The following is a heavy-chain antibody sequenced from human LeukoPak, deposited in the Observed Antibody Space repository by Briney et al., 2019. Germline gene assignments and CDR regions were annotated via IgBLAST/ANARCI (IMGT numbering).Heavy chain of an antibody. J-gene: IGHJ5*02. CDR3: TRDSSGPVDP. CDR1: GFTFGDFT. D-gene: IGHD5-12*01. CDR2: IRSKAYGGTA. V-gene: IGHV3-49*04. Sequence: PGGSLRLSCAASGFTFGDFTMTWVRQAPGKGLEWVGFIRSKAYGGTAEYAASVKGRFTISRDDSKSIAYLQMNSLKTEDTAVYYWTRDSSGPVDPWGQGTLVTVSS.